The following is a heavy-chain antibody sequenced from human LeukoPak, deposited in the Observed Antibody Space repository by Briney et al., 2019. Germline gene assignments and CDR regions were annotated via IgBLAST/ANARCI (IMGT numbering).Heavy chain of an antibody. J-gene: IGHJ4*02. Sequence: ASVKVSCKASRYTFTGYYMHWVRQAPGQGLEWMGRINPNSGGTNYAQKFQGRVTMTRDTSISTAYMELSRLRFDDTAVYYCARVAIYYYDSSTAGRLEDYWGQGTLVTVSS. CDR1: RYTFTGYY. D-gene: IGHD3-22*01. CDR3: ARVAIYYYDSSTAGRLEDY. CDR2: INPNSGGT. V-gene: IGHV1-2*06.